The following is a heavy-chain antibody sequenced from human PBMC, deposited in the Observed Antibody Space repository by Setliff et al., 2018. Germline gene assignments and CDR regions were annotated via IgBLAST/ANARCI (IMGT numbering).Heavy chain of an antibody. CDR1: GYTFTSYG. D-gene: IGHD5-12*01. CDR3: VRGPGPSVVVAMPFDR. Sequence: ASVKVSCKASGYTFTSYGFSWVRQAPGQGLEWMGRISVYNGNTNYGQKYQGRVAMTTDTSTTTVYMEVASLRSDDTAVYYCVRGPGPSVVVAMPFDRWGQGTLVTVSS. J-gene: IGHJ4*02. CDR2: ISVYNGNT. V-gene: IGHV1-18*01.